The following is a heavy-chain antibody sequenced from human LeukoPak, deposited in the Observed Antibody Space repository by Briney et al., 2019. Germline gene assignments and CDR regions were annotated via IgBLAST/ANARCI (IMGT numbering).Heavy chain of an antibody. CDR1: GFTFTSSA. Sequence: SVKVSCKASGFTFTSSAMQWVRQARGQRLEWIGWIVVGSGNTNYAQKFQERVTITRDMSTSTAYMELSSLRSEDTGVYYCAAMDIVVVGNDAFDIWGQGTMVTVSS. J-gene: IGHJ3*02. D-gene: IGHD2-15*01. CDR2: IVVGSGNT. V-gene: IGHV1-58*02. CDR3: AAMDIVVVGNDAFDI.